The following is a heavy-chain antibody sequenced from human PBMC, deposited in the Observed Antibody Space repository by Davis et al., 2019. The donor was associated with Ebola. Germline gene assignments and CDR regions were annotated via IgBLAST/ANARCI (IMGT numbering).Heavy chain of an antibody. J-gene: IGHJ5*02. D-gene: IGHD6-19*01. CDR3: ARDGAVAGMRWFDP. CDR2: IKQDGSEK. V-gene: IGHV3-7*01. CDR1: GFTFSSYW. Sequence: GESLKISCAASGFTFSSYWMSWVRQAPGKGLEWVANIKQDGSEKYYVDSVKGRFTISRDDAKNSLYLQMNNLRAEDTAVYYCARDGAVAGMRWFDPWGQGTLVTVSS.